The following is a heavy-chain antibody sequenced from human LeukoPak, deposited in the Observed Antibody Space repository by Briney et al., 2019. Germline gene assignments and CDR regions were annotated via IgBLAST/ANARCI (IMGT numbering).Heavy chain of an antibody. CDR3: ASWYYYDSSGRDAFDI. V-gene: IGHV1-69*05. D-gene: IGHD3-22*01. Sequence: GASVEVSCKASGGTFSSYAISWVRQAPGQGLEWMGGLIPIFGTANYAHKFQGRVTITTDESTSTAYVVLSSLRSEDTAVYYCASWYYYDSSGRDAFDIWGQGTMVTVSS. CDR1: GGTFSSYA. J-gene: IGHJ3*02. CDR2: LIPIFGTA.